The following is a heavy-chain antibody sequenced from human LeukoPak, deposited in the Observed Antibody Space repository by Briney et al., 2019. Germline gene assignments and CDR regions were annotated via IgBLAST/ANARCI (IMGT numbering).Heavy chain of an antibody. Sequence: SETLSLTCTVSGGSISSYYWSWIRQPPGKGLEWIGYIYYSGSTNYNPSLKSRVTISVDTSKNQFSLKLSSVTAADTAVHYCARSPQDVEWELRFDYWGQGTLVTVSS. CDR1: GGSISSYY. CDR2: IYYSGST. J-gene: IGHJ4*02. V-gene: IGHV4-59*01. CDR3: ARSPQDVEWELRFDY. D-gene: IGHD1-26*01.